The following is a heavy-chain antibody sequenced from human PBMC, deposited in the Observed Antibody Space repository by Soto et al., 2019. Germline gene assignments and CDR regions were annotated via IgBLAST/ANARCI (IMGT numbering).Heavy chain of an antibody. Sequence: QVQLVQSGAEVKKPGSSVKVSCKASGGTFSSYTISWVRQAPGQGLEWMGRIIPILGIANYAQKFQGRVTITADKSTSTAYMELSSLRSEDTAVYYCARDFIRGFDYGDPPFDYWGQGTLVTVSS. J-gene: IGHJ4*02. CDR1: GGTFSSYT. D-gene: IGHD4-17*01. V-gene: IGHV1-69*08. CDR2: IIPILGIA. CDR3: ARDFIRGFDYGDPPFDY.